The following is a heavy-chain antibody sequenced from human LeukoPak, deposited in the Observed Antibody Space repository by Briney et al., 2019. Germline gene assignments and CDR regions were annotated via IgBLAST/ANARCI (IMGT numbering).Heavy chain of an antibody. CDR3: ARDLSFIAAHYYYYYGMDV. CDR2: ISSSSSYI. CDR1: GFTFSSYS. Sequence: PGGSLRLSCAASGFTFSSYSMNWVRQAPGKGLEWVSSISSSSSYIYYADSVKGRFTISRDNSKNTLYLQMNSLRAEDTAVYYCARDLSFIAAHYYYYYGMDVWGQGTTVTVSS. J-gene: IGHJ6*02. V-gene: IGHV3-21*01. D-gene: IGHD6-25*01.